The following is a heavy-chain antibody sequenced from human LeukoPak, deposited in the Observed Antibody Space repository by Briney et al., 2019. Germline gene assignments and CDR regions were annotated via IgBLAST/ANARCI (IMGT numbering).Heavy chain of an antibody. CDR2: ISGSGTTI. J-gene: IGHJ3*02. Sequence: GGSLRLSCAASGFTFSDYYMSWIRQAPGKGLKWVSYISGSGTTIYYADSVKGRFTISRDNAKNSLYLQMSSLRDEDTAVYYCARGRPGYCSTTSCYLDAFDMWGQGTMVTVSS. CDR3: ARGRPGYCSTTSCYLDAFDM. V-gene: IGHV3-11*04. D-gene: IGHD2-2*01. CDR1: GFTFSDYY.